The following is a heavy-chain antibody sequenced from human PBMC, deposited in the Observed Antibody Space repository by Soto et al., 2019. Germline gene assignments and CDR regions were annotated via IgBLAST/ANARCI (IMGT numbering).Heavy chain of an antibody. V-gene: IGHV6-1*01. CDR2: TYLRSKWYN. J-gene: IGHJ3*01. CDR3: ARAAVAFDAFDR. D-gene: IGHD2-15*01. Sequence: QIQLQQSGPGLVKPSQTLSLTCVISGDSVSTNSATWNWIRQSQSRGLEWLGRTYLRSKWYNEYAVAVKSRLASRPDTSKNLFSLPRSSVTPEVTAVYFWARAAVAFDAFDRWGQGTVVTVSS. CDR1: GDSVSTNSAT.